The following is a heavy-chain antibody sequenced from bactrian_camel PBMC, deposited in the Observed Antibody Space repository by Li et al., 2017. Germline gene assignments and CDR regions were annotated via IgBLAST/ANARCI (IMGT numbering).Heavy chain of an antibody. CDR2: TLSRLGAI. CDR1: GLTFDDYA. CDR3: AAQQQRDATDLLVYCTPSYVY. Sequence: VQLVESGGGLVQPGGSLRLSCTMSGLTFDDYAVGWFRQAPGKERELAATLSRLGAITYEDSVKGRFAVSRDNDKNTVNLEMNSLKTEDTAVYYCAAQQQRDATDLLVYCTPSYVYWGRGTQVTVS. D-gene: IGHD1*01. V-gene: IGHV3S61*01. J-gene: IGHJ4*01.